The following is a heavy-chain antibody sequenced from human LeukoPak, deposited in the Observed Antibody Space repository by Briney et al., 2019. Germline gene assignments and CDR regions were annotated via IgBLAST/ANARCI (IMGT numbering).Heavy chain of an antibody. CDR2: ISSSSGTI. J-gene: IGHJ6*02. Sequence: PGGSLRLSCAASGFTFSSYSMNWVRQTPGKGLEWLSYISSSSGTIYSADSVKGRFTISRDNSKNTLYLQMNSLRAEDTAVYYCARVPRGYYGMDVWGQGTTVTVSS. V-gene: IGHV3-48*01. CDR3: ARVPRGYYGMDV. CDR1: GFTFSSYS.